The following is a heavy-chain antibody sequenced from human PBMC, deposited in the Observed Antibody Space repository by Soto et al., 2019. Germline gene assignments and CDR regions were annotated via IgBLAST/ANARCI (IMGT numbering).Heavy chain of an antibody. D-gene: IGHD3-22*01. Sequence: QVQLVQSGAEVKKPGSSVKVSCKASGGTFSSYTISWVRQAPGQGLEWMGRIIPILGIANYAQKFQGRVTITADKSTSTAYMELRSLRSEDTAVYYCASPPYYYDSSGYYPYWGQGTLVTVSS. CDR3: ASPPYYYDSSGYYPY. CDR2: IIPILGIA. V-gene: IGHV1-69*02. J-gene: IGHJ4*02. CDR1: GGTFSSYT.